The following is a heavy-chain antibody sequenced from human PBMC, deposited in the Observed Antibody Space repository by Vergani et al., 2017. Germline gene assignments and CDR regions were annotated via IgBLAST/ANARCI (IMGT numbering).Heavy chain of an antibody. CDR2: INHIGST. D-gene: IGHD4-17*01. CDR1: GGSFSGYY. Sequence: QVQLQQWGAGLLKPSETLSLTCAVYGGSFSGYYWSWIRQPPGQGLEWIGEINHIGSTNYNPSLKSRVTISVDTSKNQFSLKLSAVTAADTAVYYCARGRGTDYGDYVLTEKGYYFDYWGQGTLVTVSS. V-gene: IGHV4-34*01. J-gene: IGHJ4*02. CDR3: ARGRGTDYGDYVLTEKGYYFDY.